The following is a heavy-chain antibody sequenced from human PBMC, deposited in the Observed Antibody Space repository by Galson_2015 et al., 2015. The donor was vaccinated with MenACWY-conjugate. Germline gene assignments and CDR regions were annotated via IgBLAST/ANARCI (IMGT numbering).Heavy chain of an antibody. V-gene: IGHV3-15*01. CDR2: IKSKTDGGTT. CDR1: GFTFSNAW. CDR3: RGYCSGGSCEILYFDY. D-gene: IGHD2-15*01. J-gene: IGHJ4*02. Sequence: SLRLSCAASGFTFSNAWMSWVRQAPGKGLEWVGRIKSKTDGGTTDYAAPVKGRFTISRDDSKNTLYLQMNSLKTEDTAVYYCRGYCSGGSCEILYFDYWGQGTLVTVSS.